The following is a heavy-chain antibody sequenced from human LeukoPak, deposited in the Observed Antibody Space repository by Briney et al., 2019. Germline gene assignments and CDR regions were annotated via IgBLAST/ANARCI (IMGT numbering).Heavy chain of an antibody. Sequence: GGTLRLSCAASGFTFSSYGMSWVRQAPGKGREWVSAMRGSGGSTYYADCVKGRFTISRDHSKNTLYLQMNSLRAEDTAVYYCAKDALLLYYYDSSGFQFGGPYFDSWGQGTLVTVSS. D-gene: IGHD3-22*01. CDR3: AKDALLLYYYDSSGFQFGGPYFDS. CDR1: GFTFSSYG. CDR2: MRGSGGST. J-gene: IGHJ4*02. V-gene: IGHV3-23*01.